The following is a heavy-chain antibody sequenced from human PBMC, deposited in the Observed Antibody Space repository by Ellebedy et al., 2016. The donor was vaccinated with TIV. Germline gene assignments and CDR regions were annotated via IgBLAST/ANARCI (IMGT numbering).Heavy chain of an antibody. CDR1: GDSIDDYY. CDR3: ARDYQSRDGSVRYYGVDV. CDR2: IHSTGST. Sequence: SETLSLTXTVSGDSIDDYYWSWIRQSPGKGLEWIGYIHSTGSTTYNPSLRSRVTISVDRSKNQFSLKLISVTAADTAVYYCARDYQSRDGSVRYYGVDVWGQGTTVTVSS. V-gene: IGHV4-59*01. D-gene: IGHD2-2*01. J-gene: IGHJ6*02.